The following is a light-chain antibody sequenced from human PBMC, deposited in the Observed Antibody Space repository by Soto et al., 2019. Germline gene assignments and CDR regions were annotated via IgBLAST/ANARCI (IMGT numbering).Light chain of an antibody. V-gene: IGLV2-8*01. CDR3: SSYAGSTVV. CDR2: EVS. J-gene: IGLJ2*01. CDR1: SSDVGAYNY. Sequence: QSVLTQPPSASGSPGQSVTISCTGTSSDVGAYNYVSWYQQHPGKAPKLMIYEVSKRPSGVPDRFSGSKSGNTASLTVSGLQAEEEAEYYCSSYAGSTVVFGGGTQLTVL.